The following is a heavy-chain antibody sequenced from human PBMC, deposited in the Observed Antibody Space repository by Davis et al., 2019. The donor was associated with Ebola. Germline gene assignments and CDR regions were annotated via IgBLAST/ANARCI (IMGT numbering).Heavy chain of an antibody. D-gene: IGHD3-10*01. Sequence: PGGSLRLSCAASGFTFSSYSMNWVRQAPGKGLEWVSYISSSSSTIYYADSVKGRFTISRDNAKNSLYLQMNSLRAEDTAVYYCARFEVRGVIRFYYYGMDVWGQGTTVTVSS. CDR1: GFTFSSYS. CDR2: ISSSSSTI. CDR3: ARFEVRGVIRFYYYGMDV. V-gene: IGHV3-48*01. J-gene: IGHJ6*02.